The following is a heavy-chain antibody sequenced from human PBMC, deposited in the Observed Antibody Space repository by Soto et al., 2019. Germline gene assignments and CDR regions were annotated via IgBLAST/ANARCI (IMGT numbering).Heavy chain of an antibody. D-gene: IGHD4-17*01. V-gene: IGHV1-69*02. CDR1: GGTFSSYT. CDR2: IIPILGIA. Sequence: TSVKVSWKDSGGTFSSYTISWVRQAPGQGLEWMGRIIPILGIANYAQKFQGRVTITADKSTSTAYMELSSLRSEDTAVYYCARVSEVTTMGDYFDYWGQGTLVTVSS. J-gene: IGHJ4*02. CDR3: ARVSEVTTMGDYFDY.